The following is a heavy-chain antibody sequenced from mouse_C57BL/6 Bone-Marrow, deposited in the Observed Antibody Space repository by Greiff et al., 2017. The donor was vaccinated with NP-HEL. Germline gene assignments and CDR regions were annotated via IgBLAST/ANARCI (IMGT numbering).Heavy chain of an antibody. CDR2: INCDGSST. Sequence: DVQLVESEGGLVQPGSSMKLSCTASGFTFSDYYMAWVRQVPEKGLEWVANINCDGSSTYYLDSLKSRFIISRDNAKNILYLQMSSLKSEDTATYYCAREGGLRRRTYAMDYWGQGTSVTVSS. J-gene: IGHJ4*01. CDR3: AREGGLRRRTYAMDY. V-gene: IGHV5-16*01. D-gene: IGHD2-4*01. CDR1: GFTFSDYY.